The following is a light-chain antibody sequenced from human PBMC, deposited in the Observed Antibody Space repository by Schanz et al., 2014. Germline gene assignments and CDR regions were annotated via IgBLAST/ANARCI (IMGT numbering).Light chain of an antibody. Sequence: EIVLTQSPGTLSLSPGERATLSCRASQSVSSSYLAWYQQKPGQAPRLLIYGASRRATGIPDRFRGSGSVTKFTLTISSLEPEDSAVYYCHQYGTSWWTFGQGTKV. V-gene: IGKV3-20*01. CDR1: QSVSSSY. CDR2: GAS. J-gene: IGKJ1*01. CDR3: HQYGTSWWT.